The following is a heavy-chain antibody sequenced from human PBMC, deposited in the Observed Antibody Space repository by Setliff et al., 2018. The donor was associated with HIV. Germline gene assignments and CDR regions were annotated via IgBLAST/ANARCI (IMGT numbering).Heavy chain of an antibody. CDR2: IRGSDVST. CDR3: ARARGGNSEWSY. CDR1: GFTFSSYA. D-gene: IGHD2-15*01. V-gene: IGHV3-23*01. Sequence: GGSLRLSCAASGFTFSSYAMSWVRQAPGKGLEWVSGIRGSDVSTYYADSVRGRFTISRDNSKNTLYLQMNSLRAEDTAVYSCARARGGNSEWSYWGQGTLVTVSS. J-gene: IGHJ4*02.